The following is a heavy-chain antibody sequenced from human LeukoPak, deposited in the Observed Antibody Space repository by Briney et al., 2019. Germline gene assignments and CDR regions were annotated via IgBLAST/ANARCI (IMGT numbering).Heavy chain of an antibody. CDR1: GLTFRSYA. J-gene: IGHJ4*02. CDR3: AKDRIRGYDFWSGDY. Sequence: GGSLRLSCAASGLTFRSYAMSWVRQAPGKGLEWVSAISGSGGSTYHADSVKGRFTITRDNSKNTLYLQMNSLRAEDTAIYYCAKDRIRGYDFWSGDYWGQGTLVTVSS. D-gene: IGHD3-3*01. CDR2: ISGSGGST. V-gene: IGHV3-23*01.